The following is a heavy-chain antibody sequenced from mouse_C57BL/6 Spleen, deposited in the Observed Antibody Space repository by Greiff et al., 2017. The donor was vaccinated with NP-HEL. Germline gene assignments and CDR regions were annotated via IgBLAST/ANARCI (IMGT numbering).Heavy chain of an antibody. D-gene: IGHD1-1*01. CDR2: ISNGGGST. Sequence: EVQLVESGGGLVQPGGSLKLSCAASGFTFSDYYMYWVRQTPEKRLEWVAYISNGGGSTYYPDTVKGRFTISRDNAKNTLYLQMSRLKSEDTAMYYCARHDTTVGYAMDYWGQGTSVTVSS. CDR1: GFTFSDYY. CDR3: ARHDTTVGYAMDY. J-gene: IGHJ4*01. V-gene: IGHV5-12*01.